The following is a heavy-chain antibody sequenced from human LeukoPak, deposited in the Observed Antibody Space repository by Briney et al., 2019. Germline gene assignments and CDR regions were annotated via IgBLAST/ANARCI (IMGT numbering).Heavy chain of an antibody. CDR3: GRDGYSYGYYYYYGMVL. Sequence: PSETLSLTCTVSGGSISSYYWSWIRQPPGKGLEWIGYIYYSGSTNYNPSLKSRVTISVDTSKNQFSLKLSSVTAADTAVYYCGRDGYSYGYYYYYGMVLWGRGTRVSVSS. J-gene: IGHJ6*01. V-gene: IGHV4-59*01. CDR1: GGSISSYY. CDR2: IYYSGST. D-gene: IGHD5-18*01.